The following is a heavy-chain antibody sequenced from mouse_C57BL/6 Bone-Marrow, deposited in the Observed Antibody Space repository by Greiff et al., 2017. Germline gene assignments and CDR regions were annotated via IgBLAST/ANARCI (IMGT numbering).Heavy chain of an antibody. CDR2: IYPRSGNT. CDR3: AREIQLRLPFDY. V-gene: IGHV1-81*01. CDR1: GYTFTSYG. Sequence: QVQLQQSGAELARPGASVKLSCKASGYTFTSYGISWVKQRTGQGLEWIGEIYPRSGNTYYNEKFKGKATLTADKSSRTAYMELRSLTSEDSAVYFWAREIQLRLPFDYWGQGTTLTVSS. D-gene: IGHD3-2*02. J-gene: IGHJ2*01.